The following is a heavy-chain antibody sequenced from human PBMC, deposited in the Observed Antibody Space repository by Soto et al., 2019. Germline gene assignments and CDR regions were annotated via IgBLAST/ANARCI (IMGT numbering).Heavy chain of an antibody. CDR2: ISSSSSYI. J-gene: IGHJ6*02. D-gene: IGHD6-13*01. V-gene: IGHV3-21*01. Sequence: EVQLVESGGGLVQPGGSLRLSCAASGFTFSSYSMNWVRQAPGKGLEWVSSISSSSSYIYYADSVKGRFTISRDNAKNSLYLQMNSLRAEDTAVYYCARYLPKAIAAAGNYGMDVWGQGTTVTVSS. CDR3: ARYLPKAIAAAGNYGMDV. CDR1: GFTFSSYS.